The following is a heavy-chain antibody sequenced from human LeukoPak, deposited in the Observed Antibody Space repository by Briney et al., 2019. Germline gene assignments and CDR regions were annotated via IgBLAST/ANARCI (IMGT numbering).Heavy chain of an antibody. CDR3: ARGMDAEAFQN. Sequence: GASVKVSCKTSGYRFTAYPLHWVRQAPGQGPEWLGWMNPHSGETNNAQKFQGRVTMTRDTSISVAYMQLRSLRSDDTAVYYCARGMDAEAFQNWGQGTLVTVSS. V-gene: IGHV1-2*02. D-gene: IGHD2-2*03. CDR2: MNPHSGET. CDR1: GYRFTAYP. J-gene: IGHJ1*01.